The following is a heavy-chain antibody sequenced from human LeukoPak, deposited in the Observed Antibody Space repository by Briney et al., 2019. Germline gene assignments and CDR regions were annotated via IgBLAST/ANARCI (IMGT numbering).Heavy chain of an antibody. CDR1: GGTFSSYA. V-gene: IGHV1-18*01. Sequence: ASVKVSCKASGGTFSSYAISWVRQAPGQGLEWMGWISAYNGNTNYAQKLQGRVTMTTDTSTSTAYMELRSLRSDDTAVYYCARDWVPAVNFDYWGHGTLVTVSS. J-gene: IGHJ4*01. CDR3: ARDWVPAVNFDY. D-gene: IGHD2-2*01. CDR2: ISAYNGNT.